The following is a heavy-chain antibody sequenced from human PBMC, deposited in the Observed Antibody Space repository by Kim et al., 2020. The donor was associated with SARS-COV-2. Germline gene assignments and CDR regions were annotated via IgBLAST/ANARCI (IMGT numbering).Heavy chain of an antibody. CDR3: AKDRTPQYQPDAFDI. D-gene: IGHD2-2*01. Sequence: DSVKGQCTISRDNSKNTLYLQMNSLRAEDTAVYYCAKDRTPQYQPDAFDIWGQGTMVTVSS. J-gene: IGHJ3*02. V-gene: IGHV3-23*01.